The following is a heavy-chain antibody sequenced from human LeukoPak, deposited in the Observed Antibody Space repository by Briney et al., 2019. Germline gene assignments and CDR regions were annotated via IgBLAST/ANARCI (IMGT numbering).Heavy chain of an antibody. V-gene: IGHV1-69*13. CDR2: IIPIFGTA. J-gene: IGHJ5*02. D-gene: IGHD4-17*01. CDR1: GGTFSSYA. Sequence: SVNVSCKASGGTFSSYAISWVRQAPGQGLEWMGGIIPIFGTANYAQKFQGRDTITADESTSTAYMELSSLRSEDTAVYYCAREGPGDYGDELGWFDPWGQGTLVTVSS. CDR3: AREGPGDYGDELGWFDP.